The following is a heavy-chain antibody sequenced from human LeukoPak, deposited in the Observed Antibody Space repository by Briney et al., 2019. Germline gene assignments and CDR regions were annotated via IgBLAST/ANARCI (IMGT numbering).Heavy chain of an antibody. CDR2: IIPIFGTA. CDR3: ARGAHCGGDCYSYIDY. Sequence: SVKVSCKASGGTFSSYAISWVRQAPGQGLEWMGGIIPIFGTANYAQKFQGRVTITADESTSTAYMELSSLRSEDTAVYYCARGAHCGGDCYSYIDYWGQGTLVTVSS. J-gene: IGHJ4*02. CDR1: GGTFSSYA. D-gene: IGHD2-21*01. V-gene: IGHV1-69*13.